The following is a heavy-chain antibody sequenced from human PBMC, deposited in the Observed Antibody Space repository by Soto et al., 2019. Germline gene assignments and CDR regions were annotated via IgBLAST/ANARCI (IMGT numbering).Heavy chain of an antibody. D-gene: IGHD2-21*01. Sequence: EVQLVESGGGLVKAGGSLRLFCTASGFTFRNNNMNWVRQAPGKGLEWVSSIRTGGAYRFYADSVKGRFTISRDNAQNSLFLQIDSPRAEDTAVYYCARDIASPGGDYFDSWGQGTLVTVSS. CDR3: ARDIASPGGDYFDS. J-gene: IGHJ4*02. V-gene: IGHV3-21*06. CDR2: IRTGGAYR. CDR1: GFTFRNNN.